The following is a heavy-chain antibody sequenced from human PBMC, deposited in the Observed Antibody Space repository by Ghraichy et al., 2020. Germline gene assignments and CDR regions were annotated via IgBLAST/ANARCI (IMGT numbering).Heavy chain of an antibody. CDR1: GASVNRGNDS. CDR2: IYLLGST. CDR3: ARGARPSPSGESSHFDS. Sequence: SQTLSLTCNVSGASVNRGNDSWSWIRQPPWKGLEWIGYIYLLGSTNYNPSVKSGVTISVDTSKNQFSLKLSSVTAADTAVYFCARGARPSPSGESSHFDSWGLGTLVTVSS. V-gene: IGHV4-61*01. J-gene: IGHJ4*02. D-gene: IGHD2-15*01.